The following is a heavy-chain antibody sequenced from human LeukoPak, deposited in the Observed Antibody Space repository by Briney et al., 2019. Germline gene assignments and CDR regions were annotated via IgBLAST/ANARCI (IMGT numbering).Heavy chain of an antibody. Sequence: QSGGSLRLSCAASGFTFSSYAMHWVRQAPGKGLEWVAVISYDGSNKYYADSVKGRFTISRDNSKNTLYLQMNSLRAEDTAVYYCAREPEHGYGDYWGQGTLVTVSS. J-gene: IGHJ4*02. CDR2: ISYDGSNK. CDR3: AREPEHGYGDY. D-gene: IGHD5-12*01. CDR1: GFTFSSYA. V-gene: IGHV3-30-3*01.